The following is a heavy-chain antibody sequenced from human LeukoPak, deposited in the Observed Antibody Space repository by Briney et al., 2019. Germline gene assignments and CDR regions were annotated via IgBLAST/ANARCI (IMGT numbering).Heavy chain of an antibody. CDR3: AKVTLLNYYFDY. CDR2: ISGSGGST. J-gene: IGHJ4*02. CDR1: GFTFSSYA. V-gene: IGHV3-23*01. D-gene: IGHD3-16*01. Sequence: PGGSPRLSCAASGFTFSSYAMSWVRQAPGKGLEWVSAISGSGGSTYYADSVKGRFTISRDNSKNTLYLQMNSLRAEDTAVYYCAKVTLLNYYFDYWGQGTLVTVSS.